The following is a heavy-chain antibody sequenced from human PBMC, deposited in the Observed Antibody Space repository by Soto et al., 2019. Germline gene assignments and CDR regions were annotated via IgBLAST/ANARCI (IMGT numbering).Heavy chain of an antibody. CDR1: GGSISSYY. Sequence: SETLSLTCTVSGGSISSYYWSWIRQPPGKGLEWIGYIYYSGSTYYNPSLKSRVTISVDTSKNQFSLKLSSVTAADTAVYYCARATYYYDSSGWENYAFDIWGQGTMVTVSS. J-gene: IGHJ3*02. V-gene: IGHV4-30-4*01. CDR3: ARATYYYDSSGWENYAFDI. D-gene: IGHD3-22*01. CDR2: IYYSGST.